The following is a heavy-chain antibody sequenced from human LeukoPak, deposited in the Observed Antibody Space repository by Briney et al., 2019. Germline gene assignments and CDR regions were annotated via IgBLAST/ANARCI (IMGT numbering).Heavy chain of an antibody. V-gene: IGHV3-23*01. CDR1: GFAFSSHA. CDR2: IDISGGST. Sequence: GGSLRLSCAASGFAFSSHAMCWVRQAPGKGLEWVSSIDISGGSTYYADSAEGRFTISRDNSKNTLYLQMNGLRVEDTALYYCADEVRPNHYWGQGTLVTVSS. J-gene: IGHJ4*02. CDR3: ADEVRPNHY. D-gene: IGHD1-1*01.